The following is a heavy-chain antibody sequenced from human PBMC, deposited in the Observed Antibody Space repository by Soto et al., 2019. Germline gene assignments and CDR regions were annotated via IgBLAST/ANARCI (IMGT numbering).Heavy chain of an antibody. Sequence: ASVKVSCKASGYTFTGYYMHWVRQAPGQGLEWMGWINPNSGGTNYAQKFQGRVTMTRDTSISTAYMELSRLRSDDTAVYYCARGPPSYYYGMDVWGQGTPVTVYS. CDR1: GYTFTGYY. J-gene: IGHJ6*02. V-gene: IGHV1-2*02. CDR2: INPNSGGT. CDR3: ARGPPSYYYGMDV.